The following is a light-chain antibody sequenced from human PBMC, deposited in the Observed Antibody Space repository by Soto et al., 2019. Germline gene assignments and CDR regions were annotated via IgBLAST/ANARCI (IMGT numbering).Light chain of an antibody. Sequence: EIVLTQSPATLSLSPGERATLSCRASQSVSSYLAWYQQKPGQAPRLLIYDASNRATGIPARFSGSVSGTDFTLTISSLEPEDFAVYYWQQRSNWPPWTFGQGTKVEIK. J-gene: IGKJ1*01. CDR1: QSVSSY. CDR2: DAS. CDR3: QQRSNWPPWT. V-gene: IGKV3-11*01.